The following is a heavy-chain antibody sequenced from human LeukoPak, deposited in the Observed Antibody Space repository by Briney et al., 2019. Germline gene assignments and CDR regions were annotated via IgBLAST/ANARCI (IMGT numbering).Heavy chain of an antibody. CDR2: IYYSVNT. V-gene: IGHV4-39*01. D-gene: IGHD5-24*01. Sequence: SVTLSLTCTVSGGSISSSSNYWGWIRQPPGKGLEWIGSIYYSVNTYYNPSLKSRVTISVDTSKNQFSLKLSSVTAADTAVYYCARHQNRDGYNPRPFDYWGQGILVTVSS. CDR3: ARHQNRDGYNPRPFDY. CDR1: GGSISSSSNY. J-gene: IGHJ4*02.